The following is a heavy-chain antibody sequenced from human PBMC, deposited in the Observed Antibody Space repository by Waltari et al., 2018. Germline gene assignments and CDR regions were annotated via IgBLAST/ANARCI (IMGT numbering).Heavy chain of an antibody. V-gene: IGHV1-18*01. J-gene: IGHJ6*02. CDR3: ARGDGYCSSTSCYTSRYYYGMDV. D-gene: IGHD2-2*02. CDR2: ISAYSGNT. Sequence: QVHLVQSGAEVKKPGASVTVSCKASGYTFTTYGIIWVRQAPGQGLEWMGWISAYSGNTNYAQMFQGRVTMTTDTSTTTAYMELRSLRSDDTAVYYCARGDGYCSSTSCYTSRYYYGMDVWGQGTTVTVSS. CDR1: GYTFTTYG.